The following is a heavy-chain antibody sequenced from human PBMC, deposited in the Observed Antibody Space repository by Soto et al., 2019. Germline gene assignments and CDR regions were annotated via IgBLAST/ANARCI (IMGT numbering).Heavy chain of an antibody. CDR2: IYYSGST. D-gene: IGHD6-6*01. J-gene: IGHJ6*02. CDR3: ASQLDEGLDV. CDR1: GGSISSGGYY. V-gene: IGHV4-31*03. Sequence: QVQLQESGPGLVKPSQTLSLTCTVSGGSISSGGYYWSWIRQHPGKGLEWIGYIYYSGSTYYNPSLKSRVNISVVTSKNQFPLKLSSVTAAGTAVYYCASQLDEGLDVWGQGTTVTVSS.